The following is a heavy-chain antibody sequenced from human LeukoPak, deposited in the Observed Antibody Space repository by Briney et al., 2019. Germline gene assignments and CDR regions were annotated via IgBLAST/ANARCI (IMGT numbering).Heavy chain of an antibody. J-gene: IGHJ5*02. V-gene: IGHV4-39*07. CDR1: GGSISSSSYY. CDR2: IYYSGST. Sequence: SETLSLTCTVSGGSISSSSYYWGWIRQPPGKGLEWIGSIYYSGSTYYNPSLKSRVTISVDTSKNQFSLKLSPVTAADTAVYYCARVVYRGENWFDPWGQGTLVIVSS. CDR3: ARVVYRGENWFDP. D-gene: IGHD3-10*01.